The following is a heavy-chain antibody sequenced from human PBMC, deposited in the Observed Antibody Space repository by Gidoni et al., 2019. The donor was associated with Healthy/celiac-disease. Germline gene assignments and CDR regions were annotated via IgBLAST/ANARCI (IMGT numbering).Heavy chain of an antibody. D-gene: IGHD1-7*01. J-gene: IGHJ4*02. CDR2: ISYDGSNK. V-gene: IGHV3-30*18. CDR1: GFTFSSYG. Sequence: QVQLVESGGGVVQPGRSLRLSCAASGFTFSSYGMPWGRQAPGKGLGWVAVISYDGSNKYYADSVKGRFTISRDNSKNTLYLQMNSLRAEDTAVYYCAKDAGTTPRFDYWGQGTLVTVSS. CDR3: AKDAGTTPRFDY.